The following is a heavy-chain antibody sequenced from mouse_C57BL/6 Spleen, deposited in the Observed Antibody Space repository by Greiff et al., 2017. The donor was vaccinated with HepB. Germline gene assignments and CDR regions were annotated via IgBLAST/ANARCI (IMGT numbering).Heavy chain of an antibody. D-gene: IGHD2-3*01. CDR3: AAYDGYYFDY. V-gene: IGHV1-81*01. J-gene: IGHJ2*01. CDR2: IYPRSGNT. CDR1: GYTFTSYG. Sequence: VKLVESGAELARPGASVKLSCKASGYTFTSYGISWVKQRTGQGLEWIGEIYPRSGNTYYNEKFKGKATLTADKSSSTAYMELRSLTSEDSAVYFCAAYDGYYFDYWGQGTTLTVSS.